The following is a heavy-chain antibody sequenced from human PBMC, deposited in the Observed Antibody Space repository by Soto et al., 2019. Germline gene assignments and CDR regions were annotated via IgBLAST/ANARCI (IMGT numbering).Heavy chain of an antibody. V-gene: IGHV1-18*01. J-gene: IGHJ1*01. CDR1: GYTFTSYG. CDR3: ARDPIASYYYDSSGYYKYFQH. CDR2: ISAYNGNT. Sequence: GASVKVSCKASGYTFTSYGISWVRQAPGQGLEWMGWISAYNGNTNYAQKLQGRVTMTTDTSTSTAYMELRSLRSDDTAVYYCARDPIASYYYDSSGYYKYFQHWGQGTLVTVSS. D-gene: IGHD3-22*01.